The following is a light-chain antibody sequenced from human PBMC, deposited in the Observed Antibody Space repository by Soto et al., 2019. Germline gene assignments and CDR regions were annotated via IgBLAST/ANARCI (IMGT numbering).Light chain of an antibody. CDR3: SSYTSSSTLYV. V-gene: IGLV2-14*01. Sequence: QSVLTQPASVSGSPGQSITISCTGTSSDVGYSNYVSWYQQLPGKAPKLMIYEVSNRPSGVSNRFSGSKSGNTASLTISGLQAEDEADYYCSSYTSSSTLYVFGTGTKLTVL. J-gene: IGLJ1*01. CDR2: EVS. CDR1: SSDVGYSNY.